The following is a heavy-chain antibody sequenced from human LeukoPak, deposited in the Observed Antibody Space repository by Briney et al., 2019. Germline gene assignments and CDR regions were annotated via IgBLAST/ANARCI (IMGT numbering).Heavy chain of an antibody. CDR3: VRGSSGTVVRGIAWAWFDP. J-gene: IGHJ5*02. CDR1: GFTFSNYW. D-gene: IGHD3-10*01. V-gene: IGHV3-7*05. CDR2: IKPDGSAK. Sequence: PGGSLRLSCVASGFTFSNYWMTWVRQAPGKGLEWEANIKPDGSAKHFVDSVRGRFTISRDNAKDSLYLQMNSLRAEDTAVYYCVRGSSGTVVRGIAWAWFDPWGQGTLVTVSS.